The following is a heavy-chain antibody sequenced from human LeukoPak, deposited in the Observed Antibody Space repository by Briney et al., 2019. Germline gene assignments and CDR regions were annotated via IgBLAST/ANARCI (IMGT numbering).Heavy chain of an antibody. CDR1: GFTFSSYG. J-gene: IGHJ4*02. CDR2: IWYDGSNK. D-gene: IGHD3-22*01. V-gene: IGHV3-33*01. Sequence: GGSLRLSCAASGFTFSSYGMHWVRQAPGKGLEWVAVIWYDGSNKYYADSVKGRFTISRDNSKNTLYLQMNSLRAEDTAAYYCARDHYYYDSSGYSQFFDYWGQGTLVTVSS. CDR3: ARDHYYYDSSGYSQFFDY.